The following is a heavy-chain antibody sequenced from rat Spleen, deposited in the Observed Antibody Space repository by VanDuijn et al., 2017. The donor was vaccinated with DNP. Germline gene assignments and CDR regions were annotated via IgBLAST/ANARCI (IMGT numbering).Heavy chain of an antibody. V-gene: IGHV5-31*01. CDR2: ITSSGSDT. D-gene: IGHD2-1*01. Sequence: EVQLVETGGGLVQPGRSLKLSCVASGFRFNNYWMTWIRQVPGKGLEWFASITSSGSDTYYPDSVKGRFTISRDNARNTLYLQMDSLRSEDTATYYCATHLHTYLGSYFDYWGQGVMVTVSS. CDR3: ATHLHTYLGSYFDY. CDR1: GFRFNNYW. J-gene: IGHJ2*01.